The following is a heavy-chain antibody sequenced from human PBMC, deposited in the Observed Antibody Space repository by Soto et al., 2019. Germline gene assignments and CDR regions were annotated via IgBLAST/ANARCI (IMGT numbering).Heavy chain of an antibody. CDR1: GFTFSSYA. D-gene: IGHD6-13*01. CDR2: ISYDGSNK. V-gene: IGHV3-30-3*01. Sequence: GGSLRLSFAASGFTFSSYAMHWVRQAPGKGLEWVAVISYDGSNKYYADSVKGPFTISRDNSRNTLYLQMNSLRAEDTAVYYCARDRGSWFSYGMDVWGQGTTVTVSS. CDR3: ARDRGSWFSYGMDV. J-gene: IGHJ6*02.